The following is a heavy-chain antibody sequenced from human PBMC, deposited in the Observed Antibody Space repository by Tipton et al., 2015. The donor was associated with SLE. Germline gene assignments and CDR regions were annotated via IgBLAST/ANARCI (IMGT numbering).Heavy chain of an antibody. CDR2: FSGSGGSI. Sequence: SLRLSCAASGFTFNNNAMSWVRQAPGKGLGWVSSFSGSGGSIYYADSVKGRFTISRDNSKNTLFLQMNSLRAEDTAVYYCVTRSRGLVGSFGAPLDVWGHGITVSVSS. CDR3: VTRSRGLVGSFGAPLDV. CDR1: GFTFNNNA. J-gene: IGHJ6*02. V-gene: IGHV3-23*01. D-gene: IGHD1-26*01.